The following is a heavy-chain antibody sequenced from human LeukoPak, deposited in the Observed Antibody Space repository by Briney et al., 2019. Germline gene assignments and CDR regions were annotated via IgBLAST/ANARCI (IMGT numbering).Heavy chain of an antibody. CDR3: ARGSMIIPEGWFDP. D-gene: IGHD3-22*01. J-gene: IGHJ5*02. V-gene: IGHV4-34*01. CDR1: GGSFSGYY. CDR2: INHSGST. Sequence: SETLSLTCAVYGGSFSGYYWSWTRQPPGKGLEWIGEINHSGSTNYNPSLKSRVTISVDTSKNQFSLKLSSVTAADTAVYYCARGSMIIPEGWFDPWGQGTLVTVSS.